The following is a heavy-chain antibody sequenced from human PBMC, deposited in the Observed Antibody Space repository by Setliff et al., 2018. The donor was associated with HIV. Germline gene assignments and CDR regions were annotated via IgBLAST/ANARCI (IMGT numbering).Heavy chain of an antibody. CDR1: GFTFSDFS. J-gene: IGHJ6*02. CDR2: INWNGGHT. D-gene: IGHD3-22*01. CDR3: ARVGSSGGYGMDV. Sequence: AGGSLRLSCAASGFTFSDFSMSWVRQAPGKGLEWVSGINWNGGHTGYADSVKGRFTISRDNAKNSLYLQMNSLRAEDTALYYCARVGSSGGYGMDVWGQGTTVTVSS. V-gene: IGHV3-20*04.